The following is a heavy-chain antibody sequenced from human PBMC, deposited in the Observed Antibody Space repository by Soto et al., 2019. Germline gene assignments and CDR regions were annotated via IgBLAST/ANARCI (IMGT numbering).Heavy chain of an antibody. CDR3: ARHLDY. CDR2: VYHTGRT. V-gene: IGHV4-61*01. Sequence: SEALRLTWTGSGGTLRRGSYPWCWIRQAKGKGLEWIGYVYHTGRTSSNPSLKRRVSISMDTSKTQFSLNLDSVTAAATAVYCCARHLDY. CDR1: GGTLRRGSYP. J-gene: IGHJ4*01.